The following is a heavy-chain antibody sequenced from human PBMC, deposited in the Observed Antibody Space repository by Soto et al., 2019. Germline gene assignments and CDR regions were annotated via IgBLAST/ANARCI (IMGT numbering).Heavy chain of an antibody. D-gene: IGHD5-18*01. CDR3: AKASYGDVGLYFLEY. J-gene: IGHJ4*02. V-gene: IGHV3-30*18. CDR2: ISYDGTQK. CDR1: GFPFGDFG. Sequence: GGSLRLSCAASGFPFGDFGIHWVRQAPGKGLEWVSVISYDGTQKYYADSVKGRFTISRDNSRNTLYLQMSSLRAEDTALYYCAKASYGDVGLYFLEYWDQGTLVTVSS.